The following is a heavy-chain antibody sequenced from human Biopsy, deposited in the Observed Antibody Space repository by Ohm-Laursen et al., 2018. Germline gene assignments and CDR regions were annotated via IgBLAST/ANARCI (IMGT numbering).Heavy chain of an antibody. J-gene: IGHJ2*01. V-gene: IGHV4-61*03. CDR2: IYDRGSTA. CDR3: ARDRGYYSDRTVPGYFDL. Sequence: SETLSLTCTVSGNSVSSGSFYWTWTRQPPGQGLEYIGYIYDRGSTANYNPSLQSRVTISVDTSKNHFSLRLRSVTPADTAIYYCARDRGYYSDRTVPGYFDLWGRGTLVTVSS. CDR1: GNSVSSGSFY. D-gene: IGHD3-22*01.